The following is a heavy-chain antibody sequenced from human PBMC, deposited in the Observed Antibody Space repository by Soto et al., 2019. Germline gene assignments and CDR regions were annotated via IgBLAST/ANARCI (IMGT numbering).Heavy chain of an antibody. CDR1: GGSISSSSYY. D-gene: IGHD4-4*01. V-gene: IGHV4-39*01. Sequence: SETLSLTCTVSGGSISSSSYYWGWIRQPPGKGLEWIGSIYYSGSTYYNPSLKSRVTISVDTSKNQFSLKLSSVTAADTAVYYCARTTVTLPYYYYYYMDVWGKGTTVTVSS. CDR3: ARTTVTLPYYYYYYMDV. J-gene: IGHJ6*03. CDR2: IYYSGST.